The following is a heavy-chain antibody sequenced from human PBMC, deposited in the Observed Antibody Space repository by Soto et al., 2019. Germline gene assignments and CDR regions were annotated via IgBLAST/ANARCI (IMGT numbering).Heavy chain of an antibody. CDR3: ARDPGFRSDY. Sequence: QVQLVQSGAEVKKPGASVKVSCKASGYTFTSYGISWVRQAPGQGLEWMGGSVAYNGNTNYAQRLQGRVTMTTDPPTSTAYMELRSLSSDDTAAYYCARDPGFRSDYWGQGTLVTVSS. CDR1: GYTFTSYG. J-gene: IGHJ4*02. V-gene: IGHV1-18*01. CDR2: SVAYNGNT. D-gene: IGHD3-9*01.